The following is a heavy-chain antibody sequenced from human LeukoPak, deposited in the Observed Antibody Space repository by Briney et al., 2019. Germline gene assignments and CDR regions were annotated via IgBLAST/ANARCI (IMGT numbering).Heavy chain of an antibody. V-gene: IGHV3-73*01. CDR3: TSGYSGYDSGY. D-gene: IGHD5-12*01. J-gene: IGHJ4*02. CDR1: GFTFSGSA. CDR2: IRSKANSYAT. Sequence: GGSLRLSCAASGFTFSGSAMHWVRQASGKGLEWVGRIRSKANSYATAYAASVKGRFTIPRDDSKNTAYLQMNSLKTEDTAVYYCTSGYSGYDSGYWGQGTLVTVSS.